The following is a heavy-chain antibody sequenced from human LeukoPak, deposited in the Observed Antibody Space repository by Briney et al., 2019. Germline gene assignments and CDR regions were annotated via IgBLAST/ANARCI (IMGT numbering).Heavy chain of an antibody. CDR3: ASQGSSYINWFDP. CDR1: GFTFSSSL. CDR2: IRQDGSEK. Sequence: GGSLRLSCAASGFTFSSSLMHWVRQAPGKGLEWVANIRQDGSEKYYVDSVKGRFTISRDNAKNSLYLQMNSLRAEDTAVYYCASQGSSYINWFDPWGQGTLVTVSS. V-gene: IGHV3-7*01. D-gene: IGHD6-6*01. J-gene: IGHJ5*02.